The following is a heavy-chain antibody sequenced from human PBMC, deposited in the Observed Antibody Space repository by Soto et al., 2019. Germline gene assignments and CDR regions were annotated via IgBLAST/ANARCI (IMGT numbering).Heavy chain of an antibody. CDR3: ARAVYSSGRYDY. CDR2: IYYSGST. V-gene: IGHV4-30-4*01. CDR1: GGSISSGDYY. Sequence: KTSETLSLTCTVSGGSISSGDYYWSWIRQPPGKGLEWIGYIYYSGSTYYNPSLKSRVTISVDTSKNQFSLKLSSVTAADTAVYYCARAVYSSGRYDYWGQGTLVTVSS. D-gene: IGHD6-19*01. J-gene: IGHJ4*02.